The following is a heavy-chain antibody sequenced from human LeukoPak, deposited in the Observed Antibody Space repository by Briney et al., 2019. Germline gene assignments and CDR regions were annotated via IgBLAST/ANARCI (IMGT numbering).Heavy chain of an antibody. CDR1: GFTFSTSA. J-gene: IGHJ4*02. Sequence: GGSLRLSCAASGFTFSTSAMSWVRQAPGKGLEWVSGTSTSGGDTYYADSVKGRFTISRDNSRNTLYLQMNSLRAEDTALYYCAKARGYCSGTSCLFDYWGQGTLVTVSS. CDR2: TSTSGGDT. V-gene: IGHV3-23*01. D-gene: IGHD2-2*01. CDR3: AKARGYCSGTSCLFDY.